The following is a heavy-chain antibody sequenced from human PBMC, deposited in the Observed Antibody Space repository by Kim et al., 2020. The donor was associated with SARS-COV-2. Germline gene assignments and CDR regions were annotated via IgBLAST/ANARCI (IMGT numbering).Heavy chain of an antibody. D-gene: IGHD5-12*01. CDR3: AKDATNPVVATKFVDY. Sequence: GGSLRLSCAASGFTFSSYAMSWVRQAPGKGLEWVSAISGSGGSTYYADSVKGRFTISRDNSKNTLYLQMNSLRAEDTAVYYCAKDATNPVVATKFVDYWGQGTLVTVSS. CDR2: ISGSGGST. CDR1: GFTFSSYA. J-gene: IGHJ4*02. V-gene: IGHV3-23*01.